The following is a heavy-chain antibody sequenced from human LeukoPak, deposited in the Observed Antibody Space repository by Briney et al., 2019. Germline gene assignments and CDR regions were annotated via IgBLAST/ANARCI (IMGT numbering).Heavy chain of an antibody. CDR2: IYTGGTT. CDR1: GFTVSSNS. CDR3: ARDVAAPGGVYFDY. D-gene: IGHD3-16*01. Sequence: PGGSQRLSCAASGFTVSSNSMSWVRQAPGKVLVWVSVIYTGGTTYYADSVKGRFTISRDNSQNTLYLQMNSLRAEDTAVYYCARDVAAPGGVYFDYWGQGTLVTVSS. J-gene: IGHJ4*02. V-gene: IGHV3-66*01.